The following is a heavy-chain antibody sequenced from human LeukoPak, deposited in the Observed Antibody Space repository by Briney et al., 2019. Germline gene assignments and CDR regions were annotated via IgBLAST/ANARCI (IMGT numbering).Heavy chain of an antibody. D-gene: IGHD3-10*01. CDR2: IYHSGST. V-gene: IGHV4-30-2*01. J-gene: IGHJ4*02. Sequence: SETLSLTCTVSGGSISSGGYYWSWIRQPPGKGLEWIGYIYHSGSTYYNPSLKSRVTISVDRSKNQFSLKLSSVTAADTAVYYCARDLDGSGSYDYWGQGTLVTVSS. CDR3: ARDLDGSGSYDY. CDR1: GGSISSGGYY.